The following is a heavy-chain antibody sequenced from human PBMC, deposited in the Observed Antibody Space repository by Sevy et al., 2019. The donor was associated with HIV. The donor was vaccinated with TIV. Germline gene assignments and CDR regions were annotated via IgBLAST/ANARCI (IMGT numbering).Heavy chain of an antibody. J-gene: IGHJ4*02. CDR2: IYYTGRT. D-gene: IGHD3-3*01. Sequence: SENLSLTCTVSGGSISTYYWSWIRQSPGKGLEWIGYIYYTGRTWYTPSLKSRATISVDTPKNQFSLELRSVTAADTAVYFCATYAFWSGAPDYWGPGNQVTVSS. V-gene: IGHV4-59*01. CDR1: GGSISTYY. CDR3: ATYAFWSGAPDY.